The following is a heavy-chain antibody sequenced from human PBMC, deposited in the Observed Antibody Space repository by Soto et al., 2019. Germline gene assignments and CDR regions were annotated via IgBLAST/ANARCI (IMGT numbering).Heavy chain of an antibody. V-gene: IGHV4-59*01. Sequence: SETLSLTCTVSGGSLSSYYWSWIRQPPGKGLEWIGYIYYSGSTNYNPSLKSRVTISVDTSKNQFSLKLSSVTAADTAVYYCARELRQQLVRAFDYWGQGTLVTVSS. CDR1: GGSLSSYY. CDR2: IYYSGST. J-gene: IGHJ4*02. CDR3: ARELRQQLVRAFDY. D-gene: IGHD6-13*01.